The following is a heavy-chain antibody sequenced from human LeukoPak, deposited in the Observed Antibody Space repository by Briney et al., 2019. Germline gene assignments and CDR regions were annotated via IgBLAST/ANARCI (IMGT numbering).Heavy chain of an antibody. D-gene: IGHD2-15*01. CDR1: GFTFSSYG. J-gene: IGHJ6*02. CDR2: ISYDGSNK. V-gene: IGHV3-30*18. Sequence: GRSLRLSCAASGFTFSSYGMHWVRQAPGEGLEWVAVISYDGSNKYYADSVKGRFTISRDNSKNTLYLQMNSLRAEDTAVYYCAKGGYCSGGSCYGMDVWGQGTTVTVSS. CDR3: AKGGYCSGGSCYGMDV.